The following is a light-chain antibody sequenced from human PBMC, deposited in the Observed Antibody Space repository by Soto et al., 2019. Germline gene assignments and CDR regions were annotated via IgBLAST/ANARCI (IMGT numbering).Light chain of an antibody. V-gene: IGLV3-25*02. CDR1: ALPKQY. CDR2: KDS. Sequence: SYELTQPPSVSVSPGQTARITCSGDALPKQYAYWYQQKPGQAPVLVIYKDSERPSGIPERFSGSSSGTTVTLTISGVQAEDEADYYCQSADSSGTLWVFGGGTNSPS. J-gene: IGLJ3*02. CDR3: QSADSSGTLWV.